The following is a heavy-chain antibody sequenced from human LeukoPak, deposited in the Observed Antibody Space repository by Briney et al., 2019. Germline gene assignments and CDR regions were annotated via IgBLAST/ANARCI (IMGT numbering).Heavy chain of an antibody. CDR1: GFTFSHYR. D-gene: IGHD7-27*01. CDR2: ISSSSSTI. Sequence: PGASLRLSRAASGFTFSHYRVSSVRLAPGKRLEWVSYISSSSSTIYYADSVKGRITTSRDNTKNSLYLQMNSLRVEDTAVYDCASKLGDYWGQGTLVTVSS. J-gene: IGHJ4*02. CDR3: ASKLGDY. V-gene: IGHV3-48*04.